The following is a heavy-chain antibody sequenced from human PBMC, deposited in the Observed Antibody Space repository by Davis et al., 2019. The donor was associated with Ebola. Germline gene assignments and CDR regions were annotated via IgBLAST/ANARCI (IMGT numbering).Heavy chain of an antibody. J-gene: IGHJ6*02. CDR2: LIPIFGAA. Sequence: AASVKVSCKASGGTFNTYTITWVRQAPGQGLEWMGGLIPIFGAANYAQKFQGRVTITADKSTSTAYMELRSLRSDDTAVYYCARIRSSSSIGYYGMDVWGQGTTVTVSS. CDR3: ARIRSSSSIGYYGMDV. V-gene: IGHV1-69*06. CDR1: GGTFNTYT. D-gene: IGHD6-6*01.